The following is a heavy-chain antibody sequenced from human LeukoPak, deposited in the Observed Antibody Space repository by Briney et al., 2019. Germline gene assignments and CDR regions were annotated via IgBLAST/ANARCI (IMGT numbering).Heavy chain of an antibody. V-gene: IGHV3-7*01. Sequence: GGSLRLSCVVSGFTFSSYWMSWVRQAPGKGLEWVANMKQDGSELYYVDSVKGRFTISRDNAKSSLYLQMNSLRAEDTAVYYCARDSRLTVGGARFSTLYYWGQGTLVTVSS. J-gene: IGHJ4*02. D-gene: IGHD3-16*01. CDR1: GFTFSSYW. CDR2: MKQDGSEL. CDR3: ARDSRLTVGGARFSTLYY.